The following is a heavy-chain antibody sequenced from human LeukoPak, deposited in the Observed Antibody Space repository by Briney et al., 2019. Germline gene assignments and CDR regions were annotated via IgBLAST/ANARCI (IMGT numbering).Heavy chain of an antibody. CDR2: ISSNGGST. D-gene: IGHD3-10*01. J-gene: IGHJ4*02. Sequence: GGSLRLSCAASGFTFSSSAMSWVRQAPGKGLEYVSAISSNGGSTYYADSVKGRFTISRDNSKNTLYLQMSSLRAEDTAVYYCVKDSQYYYGSGSHWYFDYWGQGTLVTVSS. V-gene: IGHV3-64D*06. CDR1: GFTFSSSA. CDR3: VKDSQYYYGSGSHWYFDY.